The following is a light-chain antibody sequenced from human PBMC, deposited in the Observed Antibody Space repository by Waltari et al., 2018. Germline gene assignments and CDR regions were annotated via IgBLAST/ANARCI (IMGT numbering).Light chain of an antibody. CDR2: GAS. CDR3: QQYGSSILYT. Sequence: VLTQSPGTLSLSQGERVTLSCTASQSLQMRYIAWDQQKPGQAPRLLIYGASSRAAGIPDRFSGSGSGTDFTLTISRLEPEDFAVYYCQQYGSSILYTFGQGTKLEIK. V-gene: IGKV3-20*01. CDR1: QSLQMRY. J-gene: IGKJ2*01.